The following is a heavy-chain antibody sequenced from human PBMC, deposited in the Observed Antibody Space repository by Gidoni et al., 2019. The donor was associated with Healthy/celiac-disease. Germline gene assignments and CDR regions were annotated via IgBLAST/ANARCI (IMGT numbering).Heavy chain of an antibody. D-gene: IGHD2-15*01. V-gene: IGHV3-53*01. J-gene: IGHJ5*02. Sequence: EVQLVESGGGLIQPGGSLRLSCAASGFTVSSNYMSWVRQAPGKGLEWVSVIYSGGSTYYADSVKGRFTISRDNSKNTLYLQMNSLRAEDTAVYYCARGGGRGYCSGGSCQNWFDPWGQGTLVTVSS. CDR3: ARGGGRGYCSGGSCQNWFDP. CDR1: GFTVSSNY. CDR2: IYSGGST.